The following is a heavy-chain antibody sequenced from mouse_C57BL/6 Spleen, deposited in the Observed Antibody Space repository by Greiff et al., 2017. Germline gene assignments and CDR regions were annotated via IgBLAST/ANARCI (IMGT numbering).Heavy chain of an antibody. D-gene: IGHD2-10*01. Sequence: QVQLKQPGAELVRPGSSVKLSCKASGYTFTSYWMHWVKQRPIQGLEWIGNIDPSDSETHYNQKFKDKATLTVDKSSSTAYMQLSSLTSEDSAVYYCARYPTSYAMDYWGQGTSVTVSS. CDR2: IDPSDSET. V-gene: IGHV1-52*01. CDR3: ARYPTSYAMDY. J-gene: IGHJ4*01. CDR1: GYTFTSYW.